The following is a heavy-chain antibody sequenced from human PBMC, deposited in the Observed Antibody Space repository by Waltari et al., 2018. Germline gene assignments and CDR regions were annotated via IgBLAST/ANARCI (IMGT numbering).Heavy chain of an antibody. CDR3: AREVVPAATIVVNWFDP. CDR2: INTNTGNP. V-gene: IGHV7-4-1*02. CDR1: GYTFTNYA. Sequence: QVQLVQSGSELKKPGASVKVSCKASGYTFTNYAINWLRQATGQGLELMGWINTNTGNPTYVQGFTGRFVFSLDTSVRTAYLQINSLKADDTAVYYCAREVVPAATIVVNWFDPWGQGTLVTVSS. D-gene: IGHD2-2*01. J-gene: IGHJ5*02.